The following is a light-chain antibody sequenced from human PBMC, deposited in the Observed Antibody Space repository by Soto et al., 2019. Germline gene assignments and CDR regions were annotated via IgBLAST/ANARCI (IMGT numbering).Light chain of an antibody. CDR1: SSDVGFYNY. Sequence: QSALTQPPSASGSPGQSVTISCTGTSSDVGFYNYVSWYQQHPGKAPKLSIYDVTKRPSGVPDRFSGSKSGNTASLTVSGLQAEDEALYYCTSYAGSDNLGVFGGGTKVTVL. CDR2: DVT. CDR3: TSYAGSDNLGV. V-gene: IGLV2-8*01. J-gene: IGLJ2*01.